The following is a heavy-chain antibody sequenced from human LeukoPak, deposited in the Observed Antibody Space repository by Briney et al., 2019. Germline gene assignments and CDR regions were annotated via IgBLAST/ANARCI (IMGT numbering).Heavy chain of an antibody. V-gene: IGHV3-43D*03. CDR1: GFTFDDYA. Sequence: GGSLRLSCAASGFTFDDYAMHWVRQAPGKGLEWVSVISWDGGSTNYADSVKGRFTISRDNSKNSLYLQMNSLRAEDTAVYYCARYATVAAHRDFDYWGQGTLVTVSS. CDR2: ISWDGGST. CDR3: ARYATVAAHRDFDY. D-gene: IGHD6-19*01. J-gene: IGHJ4*02.